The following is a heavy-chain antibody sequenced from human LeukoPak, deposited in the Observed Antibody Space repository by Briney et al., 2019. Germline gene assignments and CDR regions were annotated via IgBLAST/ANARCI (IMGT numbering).Heavy chain of an antibody. J-gene: IGHJ4*02. CDR2: VYYSGSA. D-gene: IGHD2-2*01. CDR1: GGSISSGGYY. V-gene: IGHV4-31*03. CDR3: ARRGLGYCSSTSCYAFDY. Sequence: SETLSLTCTVSGGSISSGGYYWSWIRQHPGKGLEWIGYVYYSGSAYYNPSLKSRVTISVDTSENQFSLKLSSVTAADTAVYYCARRGLGYCSSTSCYAFDYWGQGTLVTVSS.